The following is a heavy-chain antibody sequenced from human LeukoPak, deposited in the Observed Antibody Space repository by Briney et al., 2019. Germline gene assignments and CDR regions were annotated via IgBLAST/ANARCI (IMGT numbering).Heavy chain of an antibody. V-gene: IGHV3-23*01. D-gene: IGHD3-3*01. CDR2: ISGSGGST. CDR1: GFTFSSYA. CDR3: AKDGALAGIFGVAYYFDY. Sequence: GGSLRLSCAASGFTFSSYAMSWVRQAPGKGLEWVSAISGSGGSTYYADSVKGRFTISRDNSKNTLYLQMNSLRAEDTAVYYCAKDGALAGIFGVAYYFDYWGQGTLVTVSS. J-gene: IGHJ4*02.